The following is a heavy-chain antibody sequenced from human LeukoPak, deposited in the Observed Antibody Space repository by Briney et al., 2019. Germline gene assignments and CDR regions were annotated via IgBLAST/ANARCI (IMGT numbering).Heavy chain of an antibody. CDR1: GFTFSNYW. Sequence: TGGSLRLSCAASGFTFSNYWMSWVRQAPGRGLEWVANINQDGSDKYLVDSVKGRFTSSRDNAKNSLYLQMNSLRAEDTAIYYCARDWASPGPTTIWGQGTLVTVSS. J-gene: IGHJ4*02. CDR3: ARDWASPGPTTI. CDR2: INQDGSDK. D-gene: IGHD1-26*01. V-gene: IGHV3-7*01.